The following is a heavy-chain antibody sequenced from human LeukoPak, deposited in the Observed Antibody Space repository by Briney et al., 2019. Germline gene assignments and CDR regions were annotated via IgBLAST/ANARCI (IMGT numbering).Heavy chain of an antibody. D-gene: IGHD1-7*01. CDR1: GFTFSSYA. CDR2: ISYDGSNK. Sequence: GGSLRLSCAASGFTFSSYALHWVRQAPGKGLEWVAVISYDGSNKYYADSVKGRFTISRDNSKNTLYLQINSLKPEDTAVYFCARSPTLGTNWFDPWGQGTLVTVSS. V-gene: IGHV3-30-3*01. J-gene: IGHJ5*02. CDR3: ARSPTLGTNWFDP.